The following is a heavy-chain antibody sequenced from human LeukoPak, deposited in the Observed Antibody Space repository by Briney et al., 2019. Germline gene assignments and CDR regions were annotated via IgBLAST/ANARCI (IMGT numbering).Heavy chain of an antibody. D-gene: IGHD1-26*01. V-gene: IGHV3-23*05. CDR3: AKASWAGVTTTYFAY. Sequence: GGSLRLSCAASGFTFGDYGMTWVRQTPGKGLAWASGIDSSGGVTYYAESVRDRFTISRDNSKNTLYLQMNDLRAEDTAVYYCAKASWAGVTTTYFAYWAQGILVTVSS. CDR2: IDSSGGVT. J-gene: IGHJ4*02. CDR1: GFTFGDYG.